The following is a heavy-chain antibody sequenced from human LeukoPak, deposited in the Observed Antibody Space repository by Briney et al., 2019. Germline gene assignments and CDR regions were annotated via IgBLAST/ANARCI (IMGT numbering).Heavy chain of an antibody. Sequence: PGGSLRLSCATSGFTFSNACMSWVRQAPGKGLEWVANIKQDGSEKYYVDSVKGRFTISRDNAKNSLYLQMNSLRAEDTAVYYCSRNYYDSSGYTYYFDYWGQGTLVAVSS. CDR2: IKQDGSEK. CDR3: SRNYYDSSGYTYYFDY. CDR1: GFTFSNAC. J-gene: IGHJ4*02. V-gene: IGHV3-7*01. D-gene: IGHD3-22*01.